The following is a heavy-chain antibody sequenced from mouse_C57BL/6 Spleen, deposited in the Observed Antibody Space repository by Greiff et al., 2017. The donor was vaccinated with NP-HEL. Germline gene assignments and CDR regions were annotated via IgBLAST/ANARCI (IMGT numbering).Heavy chain of an antibody. V-gene: IGHV1-81*01. D-gene: IGHD2-4*01. J-gene: IGHJ4*01. Sequence: QVQLQQSGAELARPGASVKLSCKASGYTFTSYGISWVKQRTGQGLEWIGEIYPRSGNTYYNEKFKGKATLTADKSSSTAYMELRSLTSEDSAVYFCARSGGGLRRDAMDYWGQGTSVTVSS. CDR1: GYTFTSYG. CDR2: IYPRSGNT. CDR3: ARSGGGLRRDAMDY.